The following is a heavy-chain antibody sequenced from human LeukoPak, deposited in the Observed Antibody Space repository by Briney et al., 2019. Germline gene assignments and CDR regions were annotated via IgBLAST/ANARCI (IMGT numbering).Heavy chain of an antibody. CDR3: ARAGLVASSHHHDY. Sequence: GGSLRLSCAASGFTFSSYAMSWVRQAPGKGLEWVTVISYDGSNKYYADSVKGRFTISRDNSKNTLYLQMNSLRAEDTAVYYCARAGLVASSHHHDYWGQGTLVTVSS. D-gene: IGHD2-2*01. CDR2: ISYDGSNK. CDR1: GFTFSSYA. J-gene: IGHJ4*02. V-gene: IGHV3-30-3*01.